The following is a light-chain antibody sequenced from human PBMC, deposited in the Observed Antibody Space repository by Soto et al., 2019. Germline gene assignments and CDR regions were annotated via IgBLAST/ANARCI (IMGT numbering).Light chain of an antibody. V-gene: IGLV1-51*01. CDR3: GTWDSSLRGV. J-gene: IGLJ1*01. Sequence: QSVLPQPPSVSAAPGQKVTISCSGSSSNIGNNYVSWYQQLPGTAPKLLIYDNNKRPSGVPDRFSGSKSGTSATLGITGLQTGDEADYYCGTWDSSLRGVFGTGTKVTVL. CDR2: DNN. CDR1: SSNIGNNY.